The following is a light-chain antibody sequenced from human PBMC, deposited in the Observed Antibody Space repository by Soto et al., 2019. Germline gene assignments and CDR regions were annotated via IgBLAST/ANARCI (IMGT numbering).Light chain of an antibody. CDR1: QGISRNY. CDR2: HGS. CDR3: QQYGNSPIT. Sequence: IVLTQSPGTLSLSPGERVTLSCRASQGISRNYLAWYQQKPGLAPRLIMYHGSRRAAGTPDRFSGSGSGTDFSLTISRLGPEDFAVYYCQQYGNSPITFGQGTRLEIK. J-gene: IGKJ5*01. V-gene: IGKV3-20*01.